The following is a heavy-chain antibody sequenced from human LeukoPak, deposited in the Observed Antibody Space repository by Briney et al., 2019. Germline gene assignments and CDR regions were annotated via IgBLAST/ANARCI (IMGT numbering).Heavy chain of an antibody. Sequence: PGGSLRLSCAASGFTFRNAWMSWVRQPPGKGLEWIGNFYDSGSTWYNPSLKSRVTISGDTSKNQFSLKLTSVTAADTAVYYCARHSRPGYGDYENAFDIWGQGTMVTVSS. D-gene: IGHD5-12*01. CDR1: GFTFRNAW. V-gene: IGHV4-38-2*01. CDR3: ARHSRPGYGDYENAFDI. CDR2: FYDSGST. J-gene: IGHJ3*02.